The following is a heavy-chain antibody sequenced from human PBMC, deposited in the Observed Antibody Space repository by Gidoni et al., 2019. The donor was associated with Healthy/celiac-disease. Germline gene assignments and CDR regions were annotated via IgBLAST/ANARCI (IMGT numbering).Heavy chain of an antibody. Sequence: EVQLLESGGGLVQPGGSLRLSCAASGFHFSSYAMSWVRQAPGKGLELVSAISGSGGSTYYADSVKGRFTISRDNSKNTLYLQMNSLRAEDTAVYYCAKDGSSFRGFYYFDYWGQGTLVTVSS. CDR3: AKDGSSFRGFYYFDY. J-gene: IGHJ4*02. CDR2: ISGSGGST. D-gene: IGHD3-16*01. V-gene: IGHV3-23*01. CDR1: GFHFSSYA.